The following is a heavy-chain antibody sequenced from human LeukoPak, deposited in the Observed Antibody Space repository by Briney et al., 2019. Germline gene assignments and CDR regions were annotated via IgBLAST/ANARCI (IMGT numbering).Heavy chain of an antibody. CDR2: INPNSGGT. D-gene: IGHD2-2*02. V-gene: IGHV1-2*02. Sequence: ASVKVSCKASGYTFTGYYMHWVRQAPGQGLEWMGWINPNSGGTNYAQKFQGRVTMTRDTSISTAYMELSRLRSDDTAVYYCARDHYCSSTSCYSSAFDIWGQGTMVTVSS. CDR1: GYTFTGYY. J-gene: IGHJ3*02. CDR3: ARDHYCSSTSCYSSAFDI.